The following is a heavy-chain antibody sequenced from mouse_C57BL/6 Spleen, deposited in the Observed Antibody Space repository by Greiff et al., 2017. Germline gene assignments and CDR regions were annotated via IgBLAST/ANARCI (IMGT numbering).Heavy chain of an antibody. V-gene: IGHV3-6*01. CDR2: ISYDGSN. Sequence: EVQLQQSGPGLVKPSQSLSLTCSVTGYSITSGYYWNWIRQFPGNKLEWMGYISYDGSNNYNPSLKNRISITRDTSKNQFFLKLNSVTTEDTATYYCARGGYSNSFAYGGQGSLVTGSA. J-gene: IGHJ3*01. CDR1: GYSITSGYY. D-gene: IGHD2-5*01. CDR3: ARGGYSNSFAY.